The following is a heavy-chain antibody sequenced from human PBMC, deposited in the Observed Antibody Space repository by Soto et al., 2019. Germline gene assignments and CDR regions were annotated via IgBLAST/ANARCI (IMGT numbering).Heavy chain of an antibody. J-gene: IGHJ6*02. CDR2: IYQSGSA. CDR1: GGSITSDGYS. V-gene: IGHV4-30-2*01. CDR3: ARDSHTAAGFGMDV. Sequence: SETLSLTCTVSGGSITSDGYSWSWVRQPPGKGLEWISYIYQSGSAYYNPSLKGRVTTSVDKSKNQFSLKLNSLTAADTAVYYCARDSHTAAGFGMDVWGQGTTVTVSS. D-gene: IGHD5-18*01.